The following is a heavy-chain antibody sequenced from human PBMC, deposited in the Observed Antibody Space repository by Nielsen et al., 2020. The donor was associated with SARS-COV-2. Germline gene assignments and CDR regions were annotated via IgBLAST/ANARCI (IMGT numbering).Heavy chain of an antibody. D-gene: IGHD3-22*01. V-gene: IGHV3-30*18. CDR2: ISYDGSNK. Sequence: GESLKISCAASGFTFDDYGMHWVRQAPGKGLEWVAVISYDGSNKYYADSVKGRFTISRDNSKNTLYLQMNSLRAEDTAVYYCAKEYYYDSSGLFDYWGQGTLVTVSS. J-gene: IGHJ4*02. CDR1: GFTFDDYG. CDR3: AKEYYYDSSGLFDY.